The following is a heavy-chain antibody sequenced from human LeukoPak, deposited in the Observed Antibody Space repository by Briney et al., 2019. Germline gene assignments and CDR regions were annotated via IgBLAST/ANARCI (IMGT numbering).Heavy chain of an antibody. CDR2: ISSSSSYI. V-gene: IGHV3-21*01. Sequence: GGSLRLSCAASGFTFSSYSMNWVRQAPGKGLDWVSSISSSSSYIYYADSVKGRFTISRDNAKNSLYLQMNSLRAEDTAVYYCARGDLVRTTVIPIAYWGQGTLVTVSS. CDR3: ARGDLVRTTVIPIAY. D-gene: IGHD1-14*01. J-gene: IGHJ4*02. CDR1: GFTFSSYS.